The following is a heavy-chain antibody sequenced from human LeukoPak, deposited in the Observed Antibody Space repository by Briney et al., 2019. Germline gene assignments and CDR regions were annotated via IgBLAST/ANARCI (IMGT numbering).Heavy chain of an antibody. J-gene: IGHJ4*02. CDR1: GFTFSSYW. V-gene: IGHV3-7*01. Sequence: GGSLRLSCAASGFTFSSYWMSWVRQAPGKGLEWVANIKLDGSDRYYVDSVKGRFTISRDNAKNSLYLQMNSLRAEDTAVYYCARVGGYCSGGSCYLLRFDYWGQGTLVTVSS. D-gene: IGHD2-15*01. CDR2: IKLDGSDR. CDR3: ARVGGYCSGGSCYLLRFDY.